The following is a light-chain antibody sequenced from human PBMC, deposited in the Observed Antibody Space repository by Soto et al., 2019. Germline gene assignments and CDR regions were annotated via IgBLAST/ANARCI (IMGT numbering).Light chain of an antibody. J-gene: IGKJ1*01. CDR1: QGISNY. Sequence: AIRMTQSPSSLSASTGDRVTITCRASQGISNYLAWYQQRPGKAPRVLIHAASTLQGGVPSRFSGSGSGTYFTLTITYLQSEDFATYYCQHYYTYPWTFGQWTRVEIK. CDR2: AAS. CDR3: QHYYTYPWT. V-gene: IGKV1-8*01.